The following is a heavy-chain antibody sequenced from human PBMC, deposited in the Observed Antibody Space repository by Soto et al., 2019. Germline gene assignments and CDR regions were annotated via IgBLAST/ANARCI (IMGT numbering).Heavy chain of an antibody. CDR1: GVSIHNSHSF. V-gene: IGHV4-39*01. CDR3: GRVVEGATRHTDLDS. CDR2: VYYSGGA. D-gene: IGHD2-21*01. Sequence: PSETLSLTCTVSGVSIHNSHSFWGWIRQPPGKGLEFIGTVYYSGGAHYNSSLKSRVTISVDTANNQVSLRRRSLPAAETAVYYCGRVVEGATRHTDLDSWGQGTLVTASS. J-gene: IGHJ5*01.